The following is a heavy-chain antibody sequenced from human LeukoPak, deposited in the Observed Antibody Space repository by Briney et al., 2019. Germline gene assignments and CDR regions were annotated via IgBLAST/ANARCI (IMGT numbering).Heavy chain of an antibody. CDR1: GFTFTSSA. CDR3: AAVLRNYYDSSGYYYFDY. Sequence: SVKVSCKASGFTFTSSAMQLVRQARGQRLEWIGWIVVGSGNTNYAQKFQERVTITRDMSTSTAYMELSSLRSEDTAVYYCAAVLRNYYDSSGYYYFDYWGQGTLVTVSS. CDR2: IVVGSGNT. V-gene: IGHV1-58*02. D-gene: IGHD3-22*01. J-gene: IGHJ4*02.